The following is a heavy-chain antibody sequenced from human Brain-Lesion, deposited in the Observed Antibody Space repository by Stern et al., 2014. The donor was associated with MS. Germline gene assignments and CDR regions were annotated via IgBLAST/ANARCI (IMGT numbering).Heavy chain of an antibody. J-gene: IGHJ6*02. V-gene: IGHV1-2*02. CDR3: ARDQRGITIFGVVTDYYYLGMDV. Sequence: VQLLESGAEVKKPGASVKVSCKTSGYIFTGSYIHWVRQAPGQGLEWMAWIHPNTGGTKYARKFQGRVTMSRDTSISTAYVELSSLTSDDTAVYYCARDQRGITIFGVVTDYYYLGMDVWGQGTTVTVSS. CDR2: IHPNTGGT. D-gene: IGHD3-3*01. CDR1: GYIFTGSY.